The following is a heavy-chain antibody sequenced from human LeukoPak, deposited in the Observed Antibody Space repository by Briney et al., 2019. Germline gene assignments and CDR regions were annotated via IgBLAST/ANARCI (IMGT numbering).Heavy chain of an antibody. Sequence: GGSLRLSCAASGSTFSDYWMYWVRHGPGKRLLSVSRINPDGRTAHYADSVTGRFTISRDNARNTVYLQMNSLRAEDTGVYYCARATAFQFMGTYISWGLGVLVTVSS. CDR3: ARATAFQFMGTYIS. CDR2: INPDGRTA. V-gene: IGHV3-74*01. J-gene: IGHJ5*02. D-gene: IGHD1-7*01. CDR1: GSTFSDYW.